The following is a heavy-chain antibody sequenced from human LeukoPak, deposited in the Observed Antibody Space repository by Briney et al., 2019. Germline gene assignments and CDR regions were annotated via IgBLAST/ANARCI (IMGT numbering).Heavy chain of an antibody. CDR2: INGDGSST. V-gene: IGHV3-74*01. Sequence: QTGGSLRLSCAASGFTFTSYWMHWVRQAPGKGLMWVSRINGDGSSTNYADSVKGRFTISRDNAKNTLYLQMNSLRAEDTAVYHCVRDFYGVGYWGQGTLVTVSS. CDR1: GFTFTSYW. D-gene: IGHD4-17*01. J-gene: IGHJ4*02. CDR3: VRDFYGVGY.